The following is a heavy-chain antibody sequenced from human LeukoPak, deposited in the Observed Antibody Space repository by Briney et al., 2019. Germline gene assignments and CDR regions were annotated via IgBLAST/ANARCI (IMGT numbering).Heavy chain of an antibody. Sequence: WASVKVSCKASGYTFTGYYMHWVRQAPGQGLEWMGWINPNSGGTNYAQKFQGRVTMTRDTSISTAYMELSRLRSDDTAVYYCATCRRSGSYCDAFDIWGQGTMVTVSS. CDR1: GYTFTGYY. CDR2: INPNSGGT. J-gene: IGHJ3*02. D-gene: IGHD1-26*01. CDR3: ATCRRSGSYCDAFDI. V-gene: IGHV1-2*02.